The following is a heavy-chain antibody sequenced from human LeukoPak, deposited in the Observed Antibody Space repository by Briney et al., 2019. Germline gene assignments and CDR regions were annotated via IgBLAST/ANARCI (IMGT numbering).Heavy chain of an antibody. CDR3: ASSQPERWLVHGSRFG. CDR1: GFTFSSYA. D-gene: IGHD6-19*01. V-gene: IGHV3-30-3*01. CDR2: ISYDGSNK. Sequence: GGSLRLSCAASGFTFSSYAMHWVRQAPGKGLEWVAVISYDGSNKYYADSVKGRFTISRDNSKNTLYLQMNSLRAEDTAVYYCASSQPERWLVHGSRFGWGQGTLVTVSS. J-gene: IGHJ4*02.